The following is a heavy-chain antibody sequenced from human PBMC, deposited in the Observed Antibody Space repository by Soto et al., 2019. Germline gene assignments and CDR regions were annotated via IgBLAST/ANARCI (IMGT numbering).Heavy chain of an antibody. J-gene: IGHJ6*02. D-gene: IGHD2-2*01. CDR2: IIPISGTA. Sequence: QVQLVQSGAEVKKPGSSVKVSCKASGGTFSSYAISWVRQAPGQGLEWMGGIIPISGTANYAQKFQGRVTITADESTSTAYMELSSLRSEDTAVYYCARSQVSSTSIEIYYYYYYGMDVWGQGTTVTVSS. CDR3: ARSQVSSTSIEIYYYYYYGMDV. CDR1: GGTFSSYA. V-gene: IGHV1-69*01.